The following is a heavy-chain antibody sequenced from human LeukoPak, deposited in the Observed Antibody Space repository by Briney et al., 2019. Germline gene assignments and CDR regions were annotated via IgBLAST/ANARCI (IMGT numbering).Heavy chain of an antibody. J-gene: IGHJ4*02. CDR1: GFTFDKAW. D-gene: IGHD6-19*01. V-gene: IGHV3-7*01. CDR2: INEGGNVK. Sequence: GGSLRLSCAASGFTFDKAWMTWVRQAPGKGLEWVANINEGGNVKFYVDSVKGRFTISRDNTKISLYLQMYSLRAEDTAVYYCARVGKNGWDFDHWGQGTLVTVSS. CDR3: ARVGKNGWDFDH.